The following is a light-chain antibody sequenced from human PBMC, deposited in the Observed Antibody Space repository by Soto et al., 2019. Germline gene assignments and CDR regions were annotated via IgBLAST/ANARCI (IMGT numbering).Light chain of an antibody. CDR2: DAS. J-gene: IGKJ4*01. CDR1: QDISNF. CDR3: QQFNNLPLT. V-gene: IGKV1-33*01. Sequence: DIQMTQSPSSLSASVGDRVTITCQASQDISNFLNWYQQKPGKAPKLLMSDASNLETGVPSRFSGSGSGTDFTFTISSLQPEDIVTYYCQQFNNLPLTFGGGPNVDIK.